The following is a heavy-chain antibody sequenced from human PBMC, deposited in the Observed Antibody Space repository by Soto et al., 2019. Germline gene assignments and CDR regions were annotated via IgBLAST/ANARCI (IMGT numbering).Heavy chain of an antibody. CDR1: GFTFSTYV. J-gene: IGHJ4*02. V-gene: IGHV3-23*01. D-gene: IGHD6-25*01. Sequence: EVQLLESGGGLVQPGGSLRLSCAASGFTFSTYVMSWVRQDPGKGLEWVSGISGSGGTTYYADSVKGSFTISRDNSKHSLYLQMNSLRAEYTAVYYCAKPTWGQSGCDSCGQGTIVTFSS. CDR2: ISGSGGTT. CDR3: AKPTWGQSGCDS.